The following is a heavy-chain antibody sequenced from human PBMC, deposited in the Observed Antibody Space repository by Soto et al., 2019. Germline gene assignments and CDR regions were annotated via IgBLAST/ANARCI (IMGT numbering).Heavy chain of an antibody. Sequence: SVKVSCKASGGTFSSYAISWVRQAPGQGLEWMGGIIPIFGTANYAQKFQGRVTITADESTSTAYMELRSLRSDDTAVYYCARGRFKYNWNYINWFDPWGQGTLVTVSS. CDR3: ARGRFKYNWNYINWFDP. CDR2: IIPIFGTA. J-gene: IGHJ5*02. CDR1: GGTFSSYA. V-gene: IGHV1-69*13. D-gene: IGHD1-7*01.